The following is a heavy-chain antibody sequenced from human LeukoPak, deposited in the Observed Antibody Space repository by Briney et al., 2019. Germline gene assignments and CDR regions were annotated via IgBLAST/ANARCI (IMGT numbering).Heavy chain of an antibody. Sequence: GRSLRLSCAASGFTFDDYAMHWVRQAPGKGLEWVSGISWNSGSIGYADSVKGRFTISRDNAKNSLYLQMNSLRAEDTALYYCAKDRAWRVRGVSLDYWGQGTLVTVSS. J-gene: IGHJ4*02. CDR1: GFTFDDYA. CDR3: AKDRAWRVRGVSLDY. D-gene: IGHD3-10*01. V-gene: IGHV3-9*01. CDR2: ISWNSGSI.